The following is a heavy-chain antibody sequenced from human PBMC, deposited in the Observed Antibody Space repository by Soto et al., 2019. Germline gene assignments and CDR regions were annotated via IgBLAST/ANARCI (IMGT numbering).Heavy chain of an antibody. Sequence: EVQLLESGGGLVQHGGSLRLSCAASGFTFSSYAMSWVRQAPGKGLEWVSAISGCDGSTYYADSVKGRFTISRDNSKNTLYLQMNSLRAEDTAVYYCAKIPPGYSYGYYYFDYWGQGTVVTVSS. CDR3: AKIPPGYSYGYYYFDY. V-gene: IGHV3-23*01. D-gene: IGHD5-18*01. CDR2: ISGCDGST. J-gene: IGHJ4*02. CDR1: GFTFSSYA.